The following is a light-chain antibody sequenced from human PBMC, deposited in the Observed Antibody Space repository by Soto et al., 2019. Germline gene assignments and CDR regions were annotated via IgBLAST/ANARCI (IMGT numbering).Light chain of an antibody. CDR3: QQYNSYPWT. J-gene: IGKJ1*01. Sequence: DIQMTQSPSTLSASVGDRVTITCRASQSIRSWLAWYQQKPGQAPNLLIYQASNLKSGVPSRFSGSGSGTEYTLTISSLQPDDFATYYCQQYNSYPWTFGQGTKVEIK. CDR1: QSIRSW. V-gene: IGKV1-5*03. CDR2: QAS.